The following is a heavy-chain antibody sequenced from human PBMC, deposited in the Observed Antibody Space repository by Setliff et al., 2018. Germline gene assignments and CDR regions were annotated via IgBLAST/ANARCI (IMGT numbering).Heavy chain of an antibody. V-gene: IGHV3-20*04. CDR2: IDWNGYNT. CDR1: GFTFEDYG. Sequence: GGSLRLSCGASGFTFEDYGMTWVRQAPGKGLEWVAAIDWNGYNTGYEDSVKGRFIISRDNAKNSLSLEMNSLRGEDSALYYCARSYHSSGWHKEAFDIWGHGTMVTVSS. D-gene: IGHD6-19*01. CDR3: ARSYHSSGWHKEAFDI. J-gene: IGHJ3*02.